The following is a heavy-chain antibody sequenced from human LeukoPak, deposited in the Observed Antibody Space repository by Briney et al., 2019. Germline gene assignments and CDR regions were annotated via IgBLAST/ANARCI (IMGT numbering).Heavy chain of an antibody. CDR1: GGSIGSGTYY. J-gene: IGHJ6*03. Sequence: SETLSLTCTVSGGSIGSGTYYWIWIRQPAGKGLEWIGHIYTTGWSTNYNPSLKSRVTISVDTSKNQFSLRLNSVTAADPAVYYCARATYRGNTRCHGYYYMDVWGKGTAVTVSS. CDR3: ARATYRGNTRCHGYYYMDV. V-gene: IGHV4-61*09. CDR2: IYTTGWST. D-gene: IGHD2-2*01.